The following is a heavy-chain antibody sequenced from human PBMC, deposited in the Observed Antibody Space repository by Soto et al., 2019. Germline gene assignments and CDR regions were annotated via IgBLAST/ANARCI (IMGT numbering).Heavy chain of an antibody. V-gene: IGHV3-11*01. Sequence: PGGSLRLSCAASGFTFSDYYMSWIRQAPGKGLEWVSYISSGSTIYYADSVKGRFTISRDNAKNSLYLQMNSLRAEDTAVYYCARLIVDSYYYYMDVWGKGTTVTVSS. CDR1: GFTFSDYY. J-gene: IGHJ6*03. CDR2: ISSGSTI. D-gene: IGHD2-21*01. CDR3: ARLIVDSYYYYMDV.